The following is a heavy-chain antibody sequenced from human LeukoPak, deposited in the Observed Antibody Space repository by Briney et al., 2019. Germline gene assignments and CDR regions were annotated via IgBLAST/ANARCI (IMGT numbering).Heavy chain of an antibody. D-gene: IGHD3-9*01. Sequence: GGSLTLSCPPSGFTFSDYPMNWVRPAPGKGLEWVSNIRTSTEGANYAICADSVKGRVTFSRDDAKNTLYLHMHSLRDDDTAVYYCARDQRYAFDYWGQGILVTVSS. CDR3: ARDQRYAFDY. CDR2: IRTSTEGA. CDR1: GFTFSDYP. J-gene: IGHJ4*02. V-gene: IGHV3-48*02.